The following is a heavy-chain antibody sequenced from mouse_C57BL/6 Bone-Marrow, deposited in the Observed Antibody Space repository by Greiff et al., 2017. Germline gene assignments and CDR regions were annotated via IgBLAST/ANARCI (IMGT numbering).Heavy chain of an antibody. V-gene: IGHV1-69*01. CDR2: IDPSDSYT. D-gene: IGHD3-2*02. CDR1: GYTFTSYW. J-gene: IGHJ3*01. CDR3: ARREQLRLTVAY. Sequence: VQLQQPGAELVMPGASVKLSCKASGYTFTSYWMHWVKQRPGQGLEWIGEIDPSDSYTNYNQKFKGKSTLTVDKSSSTAYMQLSSLTSEDSAVYYCARREQLRLTVAYWGQGTLVTVSA.